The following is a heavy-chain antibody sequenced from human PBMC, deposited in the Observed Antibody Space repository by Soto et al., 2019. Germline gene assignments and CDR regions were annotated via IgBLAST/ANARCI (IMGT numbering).Heavy chain of an antibody. CDR3: ARGPDYAGYIDY. J-gene: IGHJ4*02. CDR1: GHTFTGYY. Sequence: ASVKVSCKASGHTFTGYYMHWVRQAPGQGLEWMGWINPNSGGTNYAQTFQGWVTMTRDTSISTAYMELNGLRSEDTAVYYCARGPDYAGYIDYWGQGSLVTVSS. V-gene: IGHV1-2*04. CDR2: INPNSGGT. D-gene: IGHD4-17*01.